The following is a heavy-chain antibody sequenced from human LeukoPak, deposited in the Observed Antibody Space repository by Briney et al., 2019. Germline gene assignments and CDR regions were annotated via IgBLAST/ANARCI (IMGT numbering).Heavy chain of an antibody. V-gene: IGHV1-69*05. CDR1: GGTFSSYA. CDR3: ARVRVVVPAAIPYDAFDI. Sequence: SVKVSCKASGGTFSSYAISWVRQAPGQGLEWMGGIIPIFGTANYAQTFQGRVTITTDESTSTAYMELSSLRSEDTAVYYCARVRVVVPAAIPYDAFDIWGQGTMVTVSS. D-gene: IGHD2-2*02. CDR2: IIPIFGTA. J-gene: IGHJ3*02.